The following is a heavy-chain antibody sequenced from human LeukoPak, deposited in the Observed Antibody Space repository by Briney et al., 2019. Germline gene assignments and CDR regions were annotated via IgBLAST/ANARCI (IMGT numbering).Heavy chain of an antibody. Sequence: PGGSLRLSCAASGFTFSSYTMNWVRQAPGQGLEWVSSIGGSSGYIYDADSVKGRFTISRDNAKNSLYLQMNSLRAEDTAVYYCARAPRDGYNYDDYWGQGTLVTVSA. CDR2: IGGSSGYI. J-gene: IGHJ4*02. CDR1: GFTFSSYT. CDR3: ARAPRDGYNYDDY. D-gene: IGHD5-24*01. V-gene: IGHV3-21*01.